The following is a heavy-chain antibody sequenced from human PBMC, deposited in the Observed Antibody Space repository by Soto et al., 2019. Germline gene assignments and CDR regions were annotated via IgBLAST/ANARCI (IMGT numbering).Heavy chain of an antibody. CDR3: TTDAAIV. V-gene: IGHV3-15*01. Sequence: KPGGSLRLSCAASGFTFSNAWMSWVRQAPGKGLEWVGRIKSISDGGTTDYAAPVKGRFTISRDDSKNTLYLQMNSLKTEDTAVYFCTTDAAIVWGQGTLVTVSS. J-gene: IGHJ4*02. D-gene: IGHD1-26*01. CDR2: IKSISDGGTT. CDR1: GFTFSNAW.